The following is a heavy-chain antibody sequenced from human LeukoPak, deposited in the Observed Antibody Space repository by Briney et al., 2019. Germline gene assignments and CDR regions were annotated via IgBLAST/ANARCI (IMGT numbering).Heavy chain of an antibody. V-gene: IGHV3-23*01. Sequence: GGSLRLSCAASGFTFPIYAMYWVRQAPGKGLEWVSSISARGDNTFYADSVRGRFTVSRGNSKNTLSLQLNSLRAEDMAVYHCAKETSAYRYLDYWGQGTLVTVSS. J-gene: IGHJ4*02. CDR2: ISARGDNT. CDR1: GFTFPIYA. D-gene: IGHD1-26*01. CDR3: AKETSAYRYLDY.